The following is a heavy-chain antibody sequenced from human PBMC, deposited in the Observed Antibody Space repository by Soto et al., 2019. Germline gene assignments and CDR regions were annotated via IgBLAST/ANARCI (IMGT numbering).Heavy chain of an antibody. CDR1: GGSISSYY. CDR2: IYYSGST. J-gene: IGHJ6*03. D-gene: IGHD6-13*01. V-gene: IGHV4-59*01. Sequence: PSETLSLTCTVSGGSISSYYWSWIRQPPGKGLEWIGYIYYSGSTNYNPSLKSRVTISVDTSKNQFSLKLSSVTAADTAVYYCAGLYSIWYATYYYYYYMDVWGKGNTLTVSS. CDR3: AGLYSIWYATYYYYYYMDV.